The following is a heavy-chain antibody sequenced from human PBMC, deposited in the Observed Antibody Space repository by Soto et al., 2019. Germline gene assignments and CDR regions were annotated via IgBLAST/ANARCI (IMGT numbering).Heavy chain of an antibody. D-gene: IGHD3-22*01. CDR2: IVVGSGNT. CDR1: GFTFTSSA. Sequence: SVKVSCKASGFTFTSSAVQWVRQARGQRLEWIGWIVVGSGNTNYAQKFQERVTITRDMSTSTAYMELSSLRSEDTAVYYCAADHPAYYYDSSGYYFDYWGQGALVTVSS. J-gene: IGHJ4*02. CDR3: AADHPAYYYDSSGYYFDY. V-gene: IGHV1-58*01.